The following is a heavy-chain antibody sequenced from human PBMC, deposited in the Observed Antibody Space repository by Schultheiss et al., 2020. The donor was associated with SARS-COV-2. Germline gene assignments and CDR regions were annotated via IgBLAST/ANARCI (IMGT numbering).Heavy chain of an antibody. CDR3: AREDDYGDFFDY. D-gene: IGHD4-17*01. CDR1: GYTFTSYA. Sequence: ASVKVSCKASGYTFTSYAMHWVRQAPGQRLEWMGWINAGNGNTKYSQKFQGRVTITRDTSASTAYMELSSLRSEDTAVYYCAREDDYGDFFDYWGQGTLVTVSS. CDR2: INAGNGNT. J-gene: IGHJ4*02. V-gene: IGHV1-3*01.